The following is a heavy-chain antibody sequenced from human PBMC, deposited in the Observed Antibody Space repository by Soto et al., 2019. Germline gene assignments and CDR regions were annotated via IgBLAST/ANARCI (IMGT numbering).Heavy chain of an antibody. J-gene: IGHJ4*02. D-gene: IGHD3-16*01. Sequence: PGGSLRLSCVASGFSFSTYAMNWVRQAPGKGLEWVSGISGSGGTTYNADSVKGRFTISRDNSKKTMYLQMNSLRTADTAVYYCAKDRGDYIKGTPSWFDYWGQGTVVTVSS. CDR3: AKDRGDYIKGTPSWFDY. CDR2: ISGSGGTT. CDR1: GFSFSTYA. V-gene: IGHV3-23*01.